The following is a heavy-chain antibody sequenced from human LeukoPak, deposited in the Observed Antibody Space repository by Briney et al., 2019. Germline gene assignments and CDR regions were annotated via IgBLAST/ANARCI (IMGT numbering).Heavy chain of an antibody. V-gene: IGHV3-66*02. Sequence: GGSLRLSCAASGFTVSSNYMSWVRQAPGKGLEWVSVIYSGGSTYYADSVKGRFTISRDSSKNTLYLQMNSLRAEDTAVYYCARDQRGYYDSSGYPPYYYYGMDVWGQGTTVTVSS. CDR1: GFTVSSNY. CDR2: IYSGGST. D-gene: IGHD3-22*01. CDR3: ARDQRGYYDSSGYPPYYYYGMDV. J-gene: IGHJ6*02.